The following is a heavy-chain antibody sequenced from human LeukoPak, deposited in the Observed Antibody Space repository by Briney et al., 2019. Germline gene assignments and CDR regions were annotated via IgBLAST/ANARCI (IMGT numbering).Heavy chain of an antibody. D-gene: IGHD2-15*01. CDR3: AGILHDAFDI. J-gene: IGHJ3*02. V-gene: IGHV4-39*01. Sequence: SETLSLTCTVSGGSISSSSYYWGWIRQRPGKGLEWIGSIYYSGSTYYNPSLKSRVTISVDTSKNQFSLKLSSVTAADTAVYYCAGILHDAFDIWGQGTMVTVSS. CDR2: IYYSGST. CDR1: GGSISSSSYY.